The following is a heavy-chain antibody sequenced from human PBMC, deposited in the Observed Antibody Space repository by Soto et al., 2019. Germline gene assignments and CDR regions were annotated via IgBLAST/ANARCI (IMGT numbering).Heavy chain of an antibody. CDR3: ARSWEDIVAVTADSNWFDP. D-gene: IGHD2-2*01. CDR1: GGSISSYY. Sequence: PSETLSLTCTVSGGSISSYYWGWIRQPAGKGLEWIGRIYTSGSTNYNPSLKSRVTMSVDTSKNQFSLKLSSVTAADTAVYYCARSWEDIVAVTADSNWFDPWGQGTLVTVSS. V-gene: IGHV4-4*07. CDR2: IYTSGST. J-gene: IGHJ5*02.